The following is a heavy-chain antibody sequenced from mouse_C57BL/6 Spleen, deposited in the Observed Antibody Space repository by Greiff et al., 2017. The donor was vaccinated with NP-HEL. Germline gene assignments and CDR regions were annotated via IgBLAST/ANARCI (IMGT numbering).Heavy chain of an antibody. CDR1: GYTFTSYT. Sequence: VQLQQSGAELARPGASVKMSCKASGYTFTSYTMHWVKQRPGQGLEWIGYINPSSGYTKYNQKFKDKATLTADKPSSTAYMQLSSLTSEDSAVYYCARNYYDGYYGYFDVWGTGTTVTVSS. CDR3: ARNYYDGYYGYFDV. V-gene: IGHV1-4*01. D-gene: IGHD2-3*01. CDR2: INPSSGYT. J-gene: IGHJ1*03.